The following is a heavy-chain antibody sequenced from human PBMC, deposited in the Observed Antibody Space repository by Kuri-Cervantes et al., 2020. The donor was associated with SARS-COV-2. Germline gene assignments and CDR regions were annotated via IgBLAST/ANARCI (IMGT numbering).Heavy chain of an antibody. CDR1: GFTFSSYG. CDR2: IWYDGSNK. CDR3: ARDDGRGGPFDY. D-gene: IGHD3-10*01. V-gene: IGHV3-33*01. Sequence: LSLTCAASGFTFSSYGMHWVRQAPGKGLEWVAVIWYDGSNKYYADSVKGRFTISRDNSENTLYLQMNSLRAEDTAVYYCARDDGRGGPFDYWGQGTLVTVSS. J-gene: IGHJ4*02.